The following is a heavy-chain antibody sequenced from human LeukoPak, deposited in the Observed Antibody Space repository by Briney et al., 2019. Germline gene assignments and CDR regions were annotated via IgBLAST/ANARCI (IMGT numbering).Heavy chain of an antibody. CDR1: GFTFSSYA. D-gene: IGHD5-18*01. Sequence: GGSLRLSCAASGFTFSSYAMHWVRQAPGKGLEWLAVIWNDGGRKYYADSVKGRFTISKDNSKNTLYLQMNSLRAEDTAVYYCATWIQRFLDYWGQGTLVTVSS. CDR2: IWNDGGRK. CDR3: ATWIQRFLDY. V-gene: IGHV3-33*08. J-gene: IGHJ4*02.